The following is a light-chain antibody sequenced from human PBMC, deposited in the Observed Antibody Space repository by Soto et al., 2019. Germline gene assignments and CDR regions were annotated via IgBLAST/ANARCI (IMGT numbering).Light chain of an antibody. CDR1: QSFRGL. CDR2: DAY. Sequence: EVVLTQSPVTLSLSPGERATLSCRASQSFRGLLAWYQQKPGQAPRLLIYDAYNRATGIPPRFSGSGSGTDFTLAINSLQPEDFATYYCQQSSRTPITFGQGTRLEIK. CDR3: QQSSRTPIT. V-gene: IGKV3-11*01. J-gene: IGKJ5*01.